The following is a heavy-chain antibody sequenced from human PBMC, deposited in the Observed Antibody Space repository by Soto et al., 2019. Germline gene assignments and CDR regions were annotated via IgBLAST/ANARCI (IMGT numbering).Heavy chain of an antibody. J-gene: IGHJ4*02. CDR3: HRYGY. V-gene: IGHV3-53*01. CDR1: GFTVSSANY. Sequence: EVQLVESGGGLIQPGGSLRLSCVVSGFTVSSANYMSWVRQAPGKGLEWVSVIYSAGTTYYADSVKGRFTISRDNSKNTLYLQMNSLRAEDTAVYYCHRYGYWGQGTLVTVSS. D-gene: IGHD4-17*01. CDR2: IYSAGTT.